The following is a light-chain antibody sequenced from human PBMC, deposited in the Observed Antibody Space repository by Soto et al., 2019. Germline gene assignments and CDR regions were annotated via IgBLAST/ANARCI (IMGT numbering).Light chain of an antibody. J-gene: IGKJ2*02. CDR2: AAS. CDR1: QSISSY. V-gene: IGKV1-39*01. Sequence: DIQMTQSPSSLSASVGDRVTITCRASQSISSYLNWYQQKPGKAPNLLIYAASSLQSGVPSRFGGSGSGTDFTLTISSLQPEDFATYYCQQSYSTPRTFGQGTKLEIK. CDR3: QQSYSTPRT.